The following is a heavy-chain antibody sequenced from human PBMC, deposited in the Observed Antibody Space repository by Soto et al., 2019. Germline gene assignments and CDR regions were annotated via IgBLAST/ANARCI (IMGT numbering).Heavy chain of an antibody. J-gene: IGHJ6*02. Sequence: QVQLVQSGDEVKKPGASVKVSCKASGYIFVNYGIAWVRQAPGQGLEWMGWISPYTGNTHSASKVQGRLTMTTDSSTSTAYMDLGSLTSDDTAVYYCVMVNNYVTPTPQDVWGQGTTVTVSS. V-gene: IGHV1-18*01. CDR3: VMVNNYVTPTPQDV. CDR1: GYIFVNYG. CDR2: ISPYTGNT. D-gene: IGHD3-16*01.